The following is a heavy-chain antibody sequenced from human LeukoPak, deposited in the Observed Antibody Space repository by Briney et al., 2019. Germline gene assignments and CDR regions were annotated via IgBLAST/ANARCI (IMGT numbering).Heavy chain of an antibody. CDR1: GFTFSGSV. CDR2: IRSRADNYAT. Sequence: PGGSLRLSCAASGFTFSGSVMHWVRQASGKGLEWVGRIRSRADNYATAYAASVRGRFTISRDDSKNTAFLQMNSLTTEDTAVYYCARHPDAGTVDYWGQGTLVTVSS. J-gene: IGHJ4*02. CDR3: ARHPDAGTVDY. V-gene: IGHV3-73*01. D-gene: IGHD6-13*01.